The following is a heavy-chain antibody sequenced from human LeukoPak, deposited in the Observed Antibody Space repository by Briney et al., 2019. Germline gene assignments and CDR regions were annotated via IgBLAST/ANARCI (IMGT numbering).Heavy chain of an antibody. CDR1: GGSISSSNW. CDR2: IYHSGST. CDR3: AKIGYCSTTTCYSTVFDS. D-gene: IGHD2-2*01. V-gene: IGHV4-4*02. Sequence: MSSGTLSLTCAVSGGSISSSNWWSWVRQPPGKGLEWIGEIYHSGSTNYNPSLKSRVTISVDKSKNQFSLKLSSVTAADTAVYYCAKIGYCSTTTCYSTVFDSWGQGTLVTVSS. J-gene: IGHJ4*02.